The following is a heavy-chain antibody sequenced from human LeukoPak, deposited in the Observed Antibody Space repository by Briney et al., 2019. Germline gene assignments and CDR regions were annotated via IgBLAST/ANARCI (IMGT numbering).Heavy chain of an antibody. CDR1: GFTFSSYS. CDR2: IYSGGST. Sequence: GGSLRLSCAASGFTFSSYSMNWVRQAPGKGLEWVSVIYSGGSTYYADSVKGRFTISRDNSKNTLYLQMNSLRAEDTAVYYCARESSGYWFDYWGQGTLVTVSS. CDR3: ARESSGYWFDY. V-gene: IGHV3-66*01. J-gene: IGHJ4*02. D-gene: IGHD3-22*01.